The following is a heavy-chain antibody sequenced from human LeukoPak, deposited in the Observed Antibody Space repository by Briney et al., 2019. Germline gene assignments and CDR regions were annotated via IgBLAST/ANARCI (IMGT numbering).Heavy chain of an antibody. Sequence: PSETLSLTCTVSGGSISSGSYYWSWIRQPAGKGLEWIGRIYTSGSTNYNPSLKSRVTISVDTSKNQFSLKLSSVTAADTAVYYCATQPPPVYYDFWSGYYSVAAFDIWGQGTMVTVSS. V-gene: IGHV4-61*02. D-gene: IGHD3-3*01. J-gene: IGHJ3*02. CDR2: IYTSGST. CDR3: ATQPPPVYYDFWSGYYSVAAFDI. CDR1: GGSISSGSYY.